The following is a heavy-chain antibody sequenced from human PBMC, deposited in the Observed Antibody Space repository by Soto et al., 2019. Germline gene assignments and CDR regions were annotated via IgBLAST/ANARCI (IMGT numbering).Heavy chain of an antibody. J-gene: IGHJ4*02. CDR1: GGSISSYY. CDR2: IYYSGST. CDR3: ARDVGIAVAGTRLDY. D-gene: IGHD6-19*01. Sequence: SETLSLTCTFSGGSISSYYWTWIRQPPGKGLEWIGYIYYSGSTNYNPSLKSRVTISVATSKTQFSLKLSSVTAADTAVYYCARDVGIAVAGTRLDYWGQGTLVTVSS. V-gene: IGHV4-59*12.